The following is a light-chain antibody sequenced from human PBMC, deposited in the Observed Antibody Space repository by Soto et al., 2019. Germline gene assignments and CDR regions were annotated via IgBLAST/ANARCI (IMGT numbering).Light chain of an antibody. Sequence: DIQMTQSPSTLSASVGDRVTITCRASQSISNWLAWYQQKPGKAPNLLIYKASSLQSGVPSRFSGSGSGTEFTLTISSLQPDDFATYYCQQYNSYSGTFGQGTKVDI. V-gene: IGKV1-5*03. CDR1: QSISNW. J-gene: IGKJ1*01. CDR3: QQYNSYSGT. CDR2: KAS.